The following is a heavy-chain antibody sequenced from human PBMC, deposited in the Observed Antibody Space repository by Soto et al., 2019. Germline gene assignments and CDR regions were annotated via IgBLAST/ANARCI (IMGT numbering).Heavy chain of an antibody. J-gene: IGHJ4*02. D-gene: IGHD2-21*02. V-gene: IGHV3-23*01. CDR1: GFTFSSYA. CDR2: ISGSGGST. Sequence: PGGSLRLSCAASGFTFSSYAMSWVRQAPGKGLEWVSAISGSGGSTYYADSVKGRFTISRDNSKNTLYLQMNSLRAEDTAVYYCAKAPIVVVTATTYFDYWGQGTLVTVSS. CDR3: AKAPIVVVTATTYFDY.